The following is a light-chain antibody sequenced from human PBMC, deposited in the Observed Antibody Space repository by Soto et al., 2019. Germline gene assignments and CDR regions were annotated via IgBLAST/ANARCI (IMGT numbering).Light chain of an antibody. CDR1: SSNIVNNY. CDR2: DNN. CDR3: GTWDTSLSAVV. Sequence: QSVLTQPPSVSAAPGQKVTISCSGSSSNIVNNYVSWYQHLPGTAPKLLIYDNNERPSGIPDRFSGSKSGTSATLGITGLQTGDEADYYCGTWDTSLSAVVFGGGTKLTVL. J-gene: IGLJ2*01. V-gene: IGLV1-51*01.